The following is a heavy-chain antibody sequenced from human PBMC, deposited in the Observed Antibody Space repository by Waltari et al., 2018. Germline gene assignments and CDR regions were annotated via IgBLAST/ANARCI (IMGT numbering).Heavy chain of an antibody. CDR2: INDSGTT. D-gene: IGHD3-16*01. Sequence: QVQLQPSGPGLVKPSETLSLTCLVSGGPLSSHYWTWIRQSPGKGLEWIGYINDSGTTDYNPSLKSRLSISLDTSKNQFSLKLTSVTAADTAVYYCAGAYGYYYYYMDVWGKGTTVTVSS. CDR3: AGAYGYYYYYMDV. CDR1: GGPLSSHY. J-gene: IGHJ6*03. V-gene: IGHV4-59*11.